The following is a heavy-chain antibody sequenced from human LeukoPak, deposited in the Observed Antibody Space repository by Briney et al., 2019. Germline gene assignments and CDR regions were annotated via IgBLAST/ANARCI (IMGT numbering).Heavy chain of an antibody. J-gene: IGHJ4*02. CDR3: ARDVFYYGSGSYYAAFDY. V-gene: IGHV4-39*02. D-gene: IGHD3-10*01. CDR1: GGSISSSSYY. Sequence: SETLSLTCTVSGGSISSSSYYWGWIRQPPGKGLEWIGSIYYSGSTYYNPSLKSRVTISVDTSKNQFSLKLSSVTAADTAVYYYARDVFYYGSGSYYAAFDYWGQGTLVTVSS. CDR2: IYYSGST.